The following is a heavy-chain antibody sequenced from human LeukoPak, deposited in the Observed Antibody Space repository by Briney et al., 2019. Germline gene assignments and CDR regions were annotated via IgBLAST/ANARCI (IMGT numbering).Heavy chain of an antibody. CDR3: ARDSYSSSWNNWFDP. CDR2: IYYSGST. J-gene: IGHJ5*02. V-gene: IGHV4-59*11. Sequence: SETLSLTCTVSGGSISSHYWSWFRQPPGKELEWIGYIYYSGSTNYNPSLKSRVTISVDTSKNQFSLKLSSVTAADTAVYYCARDSYSSSWNNWFDPWGQGTLVTVSS. CDR1: GGSISSHY. D-gene: IGHD6-13*01.